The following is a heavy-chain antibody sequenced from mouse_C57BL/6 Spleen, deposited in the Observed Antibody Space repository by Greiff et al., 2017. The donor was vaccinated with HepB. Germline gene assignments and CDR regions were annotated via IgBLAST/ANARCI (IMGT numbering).Heavy chain of an antibody. CDR1: GYSITSGYY. CDR2: ISYDGSN. CDR3: ARDYYGSSGLFDY. D-gene: IGHD1-1*01. J-gene: IGHJ2*01. V-gene: IGHV3-6*01. Sequence: DVKLVESGPGLVKPSQSLSLTCSVTGYSITSGYYWNWLRQFPGNKLEWMGYISYDGSNNYNPSLKNRISITRDTSKNQFFLKLNSVTTEDTATYYCARDYYGSSGLFDYWGQGTTLTVSS.